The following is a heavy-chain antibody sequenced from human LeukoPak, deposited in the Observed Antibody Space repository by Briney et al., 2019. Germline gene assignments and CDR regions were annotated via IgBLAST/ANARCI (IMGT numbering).Heavy chain of an antibody. J-gene: IGHJ5*02. D-gene: IGHD6-13*01. Sequence: SETLSLTCAVYGGSFSGYYWSWIRQPPGKGLEWIGYIYYSGSTNYNPSLKSRVTISVDTSKNQFSLKLSSVTAADTAVYYCARTYSSSEFDPWGQGTLVTVSS. CDR1: GGSFSGYY. V-gene: IGHV4-59*01. CDR3: ARTYSSSEFDP. CDR2: IYYSGST.